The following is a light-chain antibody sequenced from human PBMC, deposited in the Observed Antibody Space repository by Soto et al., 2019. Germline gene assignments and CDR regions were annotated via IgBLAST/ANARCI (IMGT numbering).Light chain of an antibody. CDR3: QQRNIWPPVT. Sequence: EIVLTQSPATLSLSPGERGTLSCSASPSVANFVAWYHQKPGQAPRLLIYGAFKRAPGLPDRFSGSASGTDFTLTTSRLEPQDPAVYYCQQRNIWPPVTFGHGTRLEIK. J-gene: IGKJ5*01. V-gene: IGKV3-11*01. CDR1: PSVANF. CDR2: GAF.